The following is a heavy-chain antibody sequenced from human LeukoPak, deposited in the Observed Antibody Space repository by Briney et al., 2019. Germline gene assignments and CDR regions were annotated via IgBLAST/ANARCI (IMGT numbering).Heavy chain of an antibody. CDR1: GGSISSGGYY. CDR2: IYHSGST. J-gene: IGHJ3*02. CDR3: ARRQWEPLLDAFDI. D-gene: IGHD1-26*01. V-gene: IGHV4-30-2*01. Sequence: PSETLSLTCTVSGGSISSGGYYWSWIRQPPGKGLEWIGYIYHSGSTYYNPSLKSRVTISVDTSKNQFSLKLSSVTAADTAVYYCARRQWEPLLDAFDIWGQGTMVTVSS.